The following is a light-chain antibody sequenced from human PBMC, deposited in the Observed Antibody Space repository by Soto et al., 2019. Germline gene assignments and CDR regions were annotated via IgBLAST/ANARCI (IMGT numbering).Light chain of an antibody. V-gene: IGKV3-20*01. CDR2: GAS. Sequence: EIVLTQSPCTLSLSPGERATLSCRASQNIRSCYFACYQQKPGQAPRLLIFGASNKATGIPDRFSGRGSGTDFTLTISRQDPEDFAVYYCQQYGGSPRTFGQGTKLEIK. J-gene: IGKJ2*01. CDR3: QQYGGSPRT. CDR1: QNIRSCY.